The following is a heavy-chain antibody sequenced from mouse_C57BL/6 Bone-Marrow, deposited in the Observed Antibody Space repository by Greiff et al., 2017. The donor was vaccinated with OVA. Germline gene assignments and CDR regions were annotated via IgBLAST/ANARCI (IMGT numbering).Heavy chain of an antibody. D-gene: IGHD2-4*01. Sequence: EVMLVESGGGLVKPGGSLKLSCAASGFTFSSYTMSWVRQTPEKRLEWVATISGGGGNTYYPDSVKGRFTISRDNAKNTLYLQMSSLRSEDTALYYCARRKGLGLRKAWFAYWGQGTLVTVSA. V-gene: IGHV5-9*01. J-gene: IGHJ3*01. CDR2: ISGGGGNT. CDR3: ARRKGLGLRKAWFAY. CDR1: GFTFSSYT.